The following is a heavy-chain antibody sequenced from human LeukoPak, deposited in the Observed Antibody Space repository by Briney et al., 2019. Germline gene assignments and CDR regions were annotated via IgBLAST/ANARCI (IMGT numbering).Heavy chain of an antibody. J-gene: IGHJ4*02. Sequence: GGSLRLFCGGSGFNFQYAWVTWVRQAPGEGVEWGGRIKNKRDGETTDYAALVKSRFSISRDDSKNTGYLQMNSLRTEDTAVYYCTSLVGSPTYWGQGTLVAVSS. CDR3: TSLVGSPTY. D-gene: IGHD4-23*01. V-gene: IGHV3-15*01. CDR2: IKNKRDGETT. CDR1: GFNFQYAW.